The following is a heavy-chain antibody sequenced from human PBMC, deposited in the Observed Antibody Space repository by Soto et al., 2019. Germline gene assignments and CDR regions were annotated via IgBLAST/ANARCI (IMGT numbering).Heavy chain of an antibody. CDR3: AKTDFGYSYGYADYYYGMGV. J-gene: IGHJ6*02. V-gene: IGHV3-23*01. CDR2: ISGSGGST. D-gene: IGHD5-18*01. CDR1: GFTFSSYA. Sequence: AGGSLRLSCAASGFTFSSYAMSWVRQAPGKGLEWVSAISGSGGSTYYADSVKGRFTISRDNSKNTLYLQMNSLRAEDTAVYYCAKTDFGYSYGYADYYYGMGVWGQGTTFTVSS.